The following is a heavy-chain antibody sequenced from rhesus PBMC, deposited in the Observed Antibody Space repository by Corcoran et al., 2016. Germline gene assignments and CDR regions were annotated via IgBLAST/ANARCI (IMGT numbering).Heavy chain of an antibody. CDR1: GGSFCGSY. D-gene: IGHD5-12*01. V-gene: IGHV4-165*01. Sequence: QVQLQESGPGLVKPSETLSLTCPGPGGSFCGSYWGWIPQPPGNGLGWIGYISVSSGSTDYNPSLKSRVTISTDTSKNQFSLKLSSVTAADTAVYYCARPVSGYFDLWGPGTPITISS. CDR2: ISVSSGST. J-gene: IGHJ2*01. CDR3: ARPVSGYFDL.